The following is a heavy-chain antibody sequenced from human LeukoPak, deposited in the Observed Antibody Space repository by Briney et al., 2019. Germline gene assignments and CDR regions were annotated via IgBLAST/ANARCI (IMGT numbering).Heavy chain of an antibody. Sequence: SGGALRLSCADSGFTFSEYYMRWVRQAPGKGVGRVSYISRSGSTIYYADSVKGRFTISRDNAKNSLYLQMNSLRAEDTAVYYCARAGVAATPYWGQGTLVTVSS. D-gene: IGHD2-15*01. V-gene: IGHV3-11*04. CDR2: ISRSGSTI. CDR3: ARAGVAATPY. J-gene: IGHJ4*02. CDR1: GFTFSEYY.